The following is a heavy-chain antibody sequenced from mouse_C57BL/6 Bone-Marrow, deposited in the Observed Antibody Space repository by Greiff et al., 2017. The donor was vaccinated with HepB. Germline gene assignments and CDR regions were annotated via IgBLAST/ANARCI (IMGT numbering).Heavy chain of an antibody. J-gene: IGHJ2*01. CDR2: INPSSGYT. D-gene: IGHD1-1*01. CDR3: ARSETVVATGYFDY. Sequence: QVQLQQSGAELARPGASVKMSCKASGYTFTSYTVHWVKQRPGQGLEWIGDINPSSGYTKYNQKFKDKATLTDDKSSSTAYMQLSSLTSGDSAVYYCARSETVVATGYFDYWGQGTTLTVSS. CDR1: GYTFTSYT. V-gene: IGHV1-4*01.